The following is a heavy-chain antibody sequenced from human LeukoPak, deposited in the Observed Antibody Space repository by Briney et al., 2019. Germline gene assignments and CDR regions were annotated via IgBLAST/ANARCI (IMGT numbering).Heavy chain of an antibody. Sequence: SETLSLTCTVSGGSISSSSYYWGWIRQPPGKGLEWIGSIYYSGSTYYNPSLKSRVTISVDTSKNQFSLKLSSVTAADTAVYYCAKGRYSGYDTYNWFDPWGQGTLVTVSS. CDR3: AKGRYSGYDTYNWFDP. J-gene: IGHJ5*02. V-gene: IGHV4-39*07. D-gene: IGHD5-12*01. CDR2: IYYSGST. CDR1: GGSISSSSYY.